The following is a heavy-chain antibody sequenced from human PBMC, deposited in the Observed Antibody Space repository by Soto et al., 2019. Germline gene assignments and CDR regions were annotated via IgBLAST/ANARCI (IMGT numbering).Heavy chain of an antibody. V-gene: IGHV3-66*01. Sequence: EVQLVESGGDLVQPGGSLRLSCAASGFTVTSDYMSWFRQAPGKGLEWVSTIYSGDNTYYADSVKGRFIISRDKSKNTLYLQMNNLRAEDTAVYYCARFPRIALAAFDCWGQGTLVTVSS. CDR1: GFTVTSDY. D-gene: IGHD6-19*01. CDR2: IYSGDNT. CDR3: ARFPRIALAAFDC. J-gene: IGHJ4*02.